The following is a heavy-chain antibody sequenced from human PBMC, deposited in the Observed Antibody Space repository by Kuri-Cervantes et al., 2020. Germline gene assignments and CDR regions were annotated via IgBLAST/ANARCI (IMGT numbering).Heavy chain of an antibody. CDR2: ISWNGGPL. CDR1: GFTFDDHA. V-gene: IGHV3-9*01. D-gene: IGHD3-10*01. CDR3: ASRRGYGSGHDY. Sequence: SLKISCAASGFTFDDHAMHWVRLAPGKGLEWVSGISWNGGPLGYADSVKGRFTISRDNAKNSLYLQMNSLRAEDTAVYYCASRRGYGSGHDYWGQGTLVTVSS. J-gene: IGHJ4*02.